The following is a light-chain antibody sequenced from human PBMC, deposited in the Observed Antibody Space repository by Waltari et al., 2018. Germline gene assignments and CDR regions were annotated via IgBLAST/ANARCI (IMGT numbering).Light chain of an antibody. Sequence: QSALTQPRSVSGSPGQSVTISCTGTSSDVGGYNYVSWYQQLPGKAPKLIIYEINKLPSGVPERFSGSKSGNTASLTISGRQAEDEADYYCCSYAGSYTFGVFGGGTKVTVL. CDR3: CSYAGSYTFGV. CDR1: SSDVGGYNY. J-gene: IGLJ2*01. CDR2: EIN. V-gene: IGLV2-11*01.